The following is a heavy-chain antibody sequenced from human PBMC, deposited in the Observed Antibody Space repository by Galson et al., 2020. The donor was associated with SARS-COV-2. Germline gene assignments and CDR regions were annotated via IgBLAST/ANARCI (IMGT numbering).Heavy chain of an antibody. Sequence: SQASETLSLTCAVYGGSFSGYYWSWIRQPPGKGLEWIGEINHSGSTNYNPSLKSRVTISVDTSKNQFSLKLSSVTAADTAVYYCARDGATQTPLWFGELLIDYFDYWGQGTLVTVFS. D-gene: IGHD3-10*01. J-gene: IGHJ4*02. CDR3: ARDGATQTPLWFGELLIDYFDY. CDR1: GGSFSGYY. CDR2: INHSGST. V-gene: IGHV4-34*01.